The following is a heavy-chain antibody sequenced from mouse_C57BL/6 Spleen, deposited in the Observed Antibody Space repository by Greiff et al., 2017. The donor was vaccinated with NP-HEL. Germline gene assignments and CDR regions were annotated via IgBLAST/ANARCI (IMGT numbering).Heavy chain of an antibody. CDR2: IYPGSGST. Sequence: QVQLQQPGAELVKPGASVKMSCKASGYTFTSYWITWVKQRPGQGLEWIGDIYPGSGSTNYNEKFKSKATLTVDTSSSTAYMQLSSLTSEDSAVYYCARGESVRYGSSYYYAMDYWGQGTSVTVSS. D-gene: IGHD1-1*01. CDR3: ARGESVRYGSSYYYAMDY. J-gene: IGHJ4*01. CDR1: GYTFTSYW. V-gene: IGHV1-55*01.